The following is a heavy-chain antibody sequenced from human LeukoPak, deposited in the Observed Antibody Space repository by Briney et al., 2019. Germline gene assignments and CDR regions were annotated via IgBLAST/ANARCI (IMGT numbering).Heavy chain of an antibody. D-gene: IGHD4-11*01. Sequence: SETLSLTCTVSGGSISSYYWSWIRQPPGKGLEWIGYIYYSGSTNYNPSLKSRVTISVDTSKNQFSLKLSSVTAANTAVYYCARNAYSKAYYYYMEVWGKGTTVTVSS. J-gene: IGHJ6*03. V-gene: IGHV4-59*01. CDR3: ARNAYSKAYYYYMEV. CDR2: IYYSGST. CDR1: GGSISSYY.